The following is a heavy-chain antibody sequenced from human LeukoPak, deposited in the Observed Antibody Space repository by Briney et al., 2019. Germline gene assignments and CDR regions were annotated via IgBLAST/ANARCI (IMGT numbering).Heavy chain of an antibody. D-gene: IGHD3-22*01. J-gene: IGHJ4*02. V-gene: IGHV1-58*02. CDR1: GFTFTSSA. CDR3: AADPGYDSSGYQFDY. Sequence: SVKVSCKASGFTFTSSAMQWVRQARGQRLEWLGWIVVGSGNTNYAQKFQERVTITRDMSTSTAYMELSSLRSEDTAVYYCAADPGYDSSGYQFDYWGQGILVTVSS. CDR2: IVVGSGNT.